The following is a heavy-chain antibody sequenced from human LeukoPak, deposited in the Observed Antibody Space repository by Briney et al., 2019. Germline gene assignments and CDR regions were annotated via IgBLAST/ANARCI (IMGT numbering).Heavy chain of an antibody. J-gene: IGHJ6*02. Sequence: RGEPLNISCKASGYSFISSWLGWGRQLPGKGLGWMGIIYPGDSDTRYTPSFQGQVTISADKSISTAYLQWSSLKASDTAMYYCGLRRYYCMDVWGQGTTVTVS. D-gene: IGHD4-17*01. V-gene: IGHV5-51*01. CDR1: GYSFISSW. CDR2: IYPGDSDT. CDR3: GLRRYYCMDV.